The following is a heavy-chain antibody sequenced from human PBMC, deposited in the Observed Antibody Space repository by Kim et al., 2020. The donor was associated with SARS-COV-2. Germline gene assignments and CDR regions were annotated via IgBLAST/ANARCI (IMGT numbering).Heavy chain of an antibody. CDR3: AAGDSGXVAFDI. V-gene: IGHV1-69*01. Sequence: NYAPKFQGRVXMTADESTSTAYMELSMLRSEDTAVYYCAAGDSGXVAFDIWGQGTMVTVSS. J-gene: IGHJ3*02. D-gene: IGHD5-12*01.